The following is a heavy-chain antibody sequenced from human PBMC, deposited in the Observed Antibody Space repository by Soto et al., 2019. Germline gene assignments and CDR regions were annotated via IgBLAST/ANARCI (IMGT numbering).Heavy chain of an antibody. CDR1: KFFINNYW. CDR3: TSARSSVEPGGFVEF. CDR2: INQDASQR. J-gene: IGHJ4*02. V-gene: IGHV3-7*03. D-gene: IGHD2-15*01. Sequence: EVQLEESGGGLVQPGGSLRLSCTASKFFINNYWMSWVRQAPGKGLEWVANINQDASQRRYVDSVKGRFTISRDNGKNSVYLQMSSLRADDTALYYCTSARSSVEPGGFVEFWGQGTLVTVSS.